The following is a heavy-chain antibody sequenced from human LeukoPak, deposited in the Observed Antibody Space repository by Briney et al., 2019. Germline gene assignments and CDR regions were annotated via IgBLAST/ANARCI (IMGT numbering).Heavy chain of an antibody. CDR2: VYYSGST. CDR1: GGSISTYY. Sequence: PSETLSLTCTVSGGSISTYYWSWIRQPPGKGLEWIGYVYYSGSTNYNSSLKSRVTISVDTSKSQFSLKLSSVTAADTAVYYCVRHSGTSRIFGFDCWGQETLVTVSS. J-gene: IGHJ4*02. D-gene: IGHD1-26*01. CDR3: VRHSGTSRIFGFDC. V-gene: IGHV4-59*01.